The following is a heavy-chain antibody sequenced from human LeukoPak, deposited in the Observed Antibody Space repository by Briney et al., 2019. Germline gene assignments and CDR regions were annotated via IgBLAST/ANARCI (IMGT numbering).Heavy chain of an antibody. CDR2: IYHSGST. V-gene: IGHV4-38-2*02. CDR3: ARLGWSRTAFDY. Sequence: PSETLSLTCTVSGGSISSGYYWGWIRQPPGKGLEWIGSIYHSGSTYYNPSLKSRVTISVDTSKNQFSLKLSSVTAADTAVYYCARLGWSRTAFDYWGQGTLVTVSS. J-gene: IGHJ4*02. D-gene: IGHD2-15*01. CDR1: GGSISSGYY.